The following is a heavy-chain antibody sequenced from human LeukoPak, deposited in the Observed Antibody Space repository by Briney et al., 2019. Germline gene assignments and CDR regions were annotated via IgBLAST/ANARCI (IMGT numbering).Heavy chain of an antibody. CDR1: GGSIDNSIYY. D-gene: IGHD4-17*01. CDR3: ARERSGALDY. J-gene: IGHJ4*02. V-gene: IGHV4-39*07. Sequence: SETLSLTCTVSGGSIDNSIYYWGWIRQSPEKGLEWIGSIYYTGTTNYNPSLKSRVTISVDTSKNQFSLKLSSVTAADTAVYYCARERSGALDYWGQGTLVTVSS. CDR2: IYYTGTT.